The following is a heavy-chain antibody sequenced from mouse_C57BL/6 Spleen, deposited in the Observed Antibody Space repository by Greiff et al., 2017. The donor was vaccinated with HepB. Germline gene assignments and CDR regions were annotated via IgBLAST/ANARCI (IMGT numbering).Heavy chain of an antibody. J-gene: IGHJ2*01. CDR2: IDPETGGT. V-gene: IGHV1-15*01. D-gene: IGHD2-1*01. Sequence: QVQLQQSGAELVRPGASVTLSCKASGYTFTDYEMHWVKQTPVHGLEWIGAIDPETGGTAYNQKFKGKAILTADKSSSTAYMELRSLTSEDSAVYYCTRKPIYYGNLYYFDYWGQGTTLTVSS. CDR1: GYTFTDYE. CDR3: TRKPIYYGNLYYFDY.